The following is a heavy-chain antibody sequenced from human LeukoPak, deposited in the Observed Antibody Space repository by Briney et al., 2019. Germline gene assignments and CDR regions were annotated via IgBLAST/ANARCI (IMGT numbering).Heavy chain of an antibody. Sequence: QPGRSLRLSCAASGFTFSSYAMHWVRQAPGKGLEWVAAISYDGSNTYYADSVKGRFTISRDNSKNTLYLQMNSLRAEDTAVYYCARAPSIVVVPAAYFDYWGQGTLVTVSS. J-gene: IGHJ4*02. CDR3: ARAPSIVVVPAAYFDY. CDR2: ISYDGSNT. CDR1: GFTFSSYA. D-gene: IGHD2-2*01. V-gene: IGHV3-30-3*01.